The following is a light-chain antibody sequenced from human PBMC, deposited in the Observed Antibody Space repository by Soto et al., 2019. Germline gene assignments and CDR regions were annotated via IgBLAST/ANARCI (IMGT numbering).Light chain of an antibody. CDR2: GAS. J-gene: IGKJ5*01. CDR3: HQYANWFPFT. CDR1: HSVGNK. V-gene: IGKV3-15*01. Sequence: EIELTQSPVTLSVSTGERATLSCRASHSVGNKFGWYQQRPGQAPRLLIIGASTRPTGVPAKFSGSGSGTEFSLTINNLQSEDSAIYFCHQYANWFPFTVGQGTRLEI.